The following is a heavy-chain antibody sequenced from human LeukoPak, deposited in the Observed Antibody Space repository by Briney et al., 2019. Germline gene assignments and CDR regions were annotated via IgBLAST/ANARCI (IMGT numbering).Heavy chain of an antibody. CDR1: GFTFGDRY. J-gene: IGHJ4*02. CDR2: SRNKANSYTT. Sequence: GGSLRLSCTASGFTFGDRYIDWVRQAPGKGLEWVGRSRNKANSYTTEYAASVKGRFTISRDESKNLLYLQMNSLTTEDTAVYYCTRCSTGTRLYYFDYWGQGTLVTVSS. CDR3: TRCSTGTRLYYFDY. V-gene: IGHV3-72*01. D-gene: IGHD1/OR15-1a*01.